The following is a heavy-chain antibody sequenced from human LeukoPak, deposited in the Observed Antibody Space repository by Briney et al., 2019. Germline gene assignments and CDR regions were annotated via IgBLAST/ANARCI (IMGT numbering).Heavy chain of an antibody. CDR3: ATDRRCSSTSCSDAFDI. Sequence: ASVKVSCKVSGYTLTELSMHWVRQAPGKGLEWMGGFDPEDGETIYAQKFQGRVTMTEDTSTDTAYMELSSLRSEDTAVYYCATDRRCSSTSCSDAFDIWGQGTMVTVSS. CDR1: GYTLTELS. D-gene: IGHD2-2*01. CDR2: FDPEDGET. V-gene: IGHV1-24*01. J-gene: IGHJ3*02.